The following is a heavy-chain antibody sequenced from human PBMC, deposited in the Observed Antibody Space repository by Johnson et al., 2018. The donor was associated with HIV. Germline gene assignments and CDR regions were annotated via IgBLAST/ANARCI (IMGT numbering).Heavy chain of an antibody. CDR3: AREALTYYDSSGSYYPVHDAFDI. CDR2: IRYYGSNK. D-gene: IGHD3-10*01. CDR1: GFTFDDYG. V-gene: IGHV3-30*02. Sequence: QVQLVESGGGVVRPGGSLRLSCVASGFTFDDYGMHWVRQAPGKGLEWVAFIRYYGSNKYYADSVKGRFTISRDNAKNSVYLQINSMRAEDTALYYCAREALTYYDSSGSYYPVHDAFDIWGLGTLVTVSS. J-gene: IGHJ3*02.